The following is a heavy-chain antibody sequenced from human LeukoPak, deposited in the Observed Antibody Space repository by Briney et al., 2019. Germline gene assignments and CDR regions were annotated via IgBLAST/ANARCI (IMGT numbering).Heavy chain of an antibody. CDR2: INHSGST. J-gene: IGHJ5*02. CDR3: ARGGFVVVPAAMPTYNWFDP. D-gene: IGHD2-2*01. CDR1: GGSFSGYY. Sequence: SETLSLTCAVYGGSFSGYYWSWIRQPPGKGLEWIGEINHSGSTNYNPSLKSRVTISVDTSKNQFSLKLSSVTAADTAVYYCARGGFVVVPAAMPTYNWFDPWGQGTLVTVSS. V-gene: IGHV4-34*01.